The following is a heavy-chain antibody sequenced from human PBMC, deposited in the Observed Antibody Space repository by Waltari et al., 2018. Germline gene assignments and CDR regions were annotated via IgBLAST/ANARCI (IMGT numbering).Heavy chain of an antibody. CDR1: GFTFSSYA. Sequence: VQLLESGGGLVQPGGSLRLSCAASGFTFSSYAMSWVRQAPGKGLEWVSTIRDSGVDTYYADSVKGRFTITRDNSMNTVFLQMNTLRAEAMAVYYCVRLRATAFDLWGQGTLVTVSS. D-gene: IGHD5-18*01. CDR2: IRDSGVDT. V-gene: IGHV3-23*01. CDR3: VRLRATAFDL. J-gene: IGHJ5*02.